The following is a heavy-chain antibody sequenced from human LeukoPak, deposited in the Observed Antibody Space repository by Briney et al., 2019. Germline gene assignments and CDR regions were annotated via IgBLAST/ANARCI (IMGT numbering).Heavy chain of an antibody. CDR2: INHSGST. V-gene: IGHV4-34*01. CDR3: ASLTMVRGVTMTHH. Sequence: PSETLSLTCAVYGGSFSGYYWSWIRQPPGKGLEWIGEINHSGSTNYNPSLKSRVTISVDTSKNQFSLKLSSVTAADTAVYYCASLTMVRGVTMTHHWGQGTLVTVSS. D-gene: IGHD3-10*01. J-gene: IGHJ5*02. CDR1: GGSFSGYY.